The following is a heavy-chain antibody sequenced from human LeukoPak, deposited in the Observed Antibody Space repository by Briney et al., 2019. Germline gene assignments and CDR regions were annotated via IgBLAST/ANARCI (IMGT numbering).Heavy chain of an antibody. V-gene: IGHV3-74*01. Sequence: PGGSLRLSCAASGFTFSSYWMHWVRQAPGKGLVWVSRINSDGSSTIYADSVKGRFTISRDNAKNTLYLQMNGVRAEYKGAYVRAREWYNWNDAGIDYWGQGTLVTVSS. J-gene: IGHJ4*02. CDR1: GFTFSSYW. CDR2: INSDGSST. CDR3: AREWYNWNDAGIDY. D-gene: IGHD1-1*01.